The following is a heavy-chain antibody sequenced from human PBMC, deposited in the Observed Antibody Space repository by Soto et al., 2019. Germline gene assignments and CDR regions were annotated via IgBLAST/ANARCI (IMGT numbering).Heavy chain of an antibody. J-gene: IGHJ4*02. D-gene: IGHD6-19*01. V-gene: IGHV3-33*01. Sequence: QVQLVESGGGVVQPGRSLRLSCAASGFTFSSYGMHWVRQAPGKGLEWVAVIWYDGSNKYYADSVKGRFTISRDNSKNTLYLKMNSLRAEDTAVYYCARDLDIAVAGIDYWGQGTLVTVSS. CDR3: ARDLDIAVAGIDY. CDR1: GFTFSSYG. CDR2: IWYDGSNK.